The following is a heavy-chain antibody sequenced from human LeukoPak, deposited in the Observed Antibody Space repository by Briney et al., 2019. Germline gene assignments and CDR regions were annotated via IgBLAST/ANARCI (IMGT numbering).Heavy chain of an antibody. V-gene: IGHV4-39*02. CDR3: ARDAALYYYDSSGYRTSDAFDI. CDR2: IYYSGST. D-gene: IGHD3-22*01. J-gene: IGHJ3*02. Sequence: SETLSLTCTVSGGSISSSSYYWGWIRQPPGKGLEWIGSIYYSGSTYYNPSLKSRVTISVDTSKNQFSLKLSSVTAADTAVYYCARDAALYYYDSSGYRTSDAFDIWGQGTMVTVSS. CDR1: GGSISSSSYY.